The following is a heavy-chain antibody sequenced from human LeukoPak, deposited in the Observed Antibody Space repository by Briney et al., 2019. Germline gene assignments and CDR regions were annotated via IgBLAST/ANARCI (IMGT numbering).Heavy chain of an antibody. J-gene: IGHJ4*02. Sequence: GGSLRLSCAASGFTFSSYAMSWVRQAPGKGLEWVGRIKSKTDGGATHYAAPVKGRFTISRDDSKNTLYLQMNSLKTEDTAVYYCTTEAYYYDSGAIKYFDYWGQGTLVTVSS. V-gene: IGHV3-15*01. CDR1: GFTFSSYA. D-gene: IGHD3-22*01. CDR3: TTEAYYYDSGAIKYFDY. CDR2: IKSKTDGGAT.